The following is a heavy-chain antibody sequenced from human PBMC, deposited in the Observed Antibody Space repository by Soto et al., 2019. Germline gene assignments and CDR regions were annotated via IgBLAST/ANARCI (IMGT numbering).Heavy chain of an antibody. Sequence: ASVKVACKASGCTFXSYAISWVRQAPGQGLEWMGGIIPIFGTANYAQKFQGRVTITADESTSTAYMELSSLRSEDTAVYYCARSPSLHDAFDIWGQGTMVTVSS. CDR2: IIPIFGTA. CDR1: GCTFXSYA. CDR3: ARSPSLHDAFDI. J-gene: IGHJ3*02. V-gene: IGHV1-69*13.